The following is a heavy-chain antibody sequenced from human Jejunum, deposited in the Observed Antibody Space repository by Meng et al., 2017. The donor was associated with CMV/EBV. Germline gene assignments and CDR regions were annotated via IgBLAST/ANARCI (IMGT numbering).Heavy chain of an antibody. CDR2: MSGSGRNT. V-gene: IGHV3-23*01. J-gene: IGHJ6*02. Sequence: SNYIMNWVRQAPGKGLEWVSAMSGSGRNTYYADSVKGRFTISRDNSKNTLYLQMNSLRAEDTAVYYCASPRETTGYHYYYYGMDVWGQGTSVTVSS. CDR3: ASPRETTGYHYYYYGMDV. CDR1: SNYI. D-gene: IGHD3-9*01.